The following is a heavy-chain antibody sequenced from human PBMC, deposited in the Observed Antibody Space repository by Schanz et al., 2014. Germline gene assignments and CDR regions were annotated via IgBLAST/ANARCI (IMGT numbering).Heavy chain of an antibody. D-gene: IGHD4-17*01. V-gene: IGHV4-61*02. J-gene: IGHJ3*02. CDR2: VYTSGST. CDR3: ARDRGHGDLPGDI. Sequence: QVQLQESGPGLVKPSQTLSLTCSVSGGSISRGSYYWNWIRQPAGKGLEWIGRVYTSGSTYYNPSLKSRVTISVDTSKNQFSLNLSSATAADTAVYYCARDRGHGDLPGDIWGQGTMVTVSS. CDR1: GGSISRGSYY.